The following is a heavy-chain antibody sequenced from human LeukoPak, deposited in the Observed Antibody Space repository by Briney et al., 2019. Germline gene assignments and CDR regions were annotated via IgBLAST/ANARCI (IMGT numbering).Heavy chain of an antibody. D-gene: IGHD3-10*01. V-gene: IGHV3-48*04. CDR3: AKDRYGEGGSGSYEWSYYYYYYGMDV. CDR2: ISSSSTI. J-gene: IGHJ6*02. Sequence: PGGSLRLSCAASGFTFRSYTMNWVRQAPGKGLEWVSYISSSSTIYYADSVKGRFTISRDNAKNSLYLQMNSLRAEDTAVYYCAKDRYGEGGSGSYEWSYYYYYYGMDVWGQGTTVTVSS. CDR1: GFTFRSYT.